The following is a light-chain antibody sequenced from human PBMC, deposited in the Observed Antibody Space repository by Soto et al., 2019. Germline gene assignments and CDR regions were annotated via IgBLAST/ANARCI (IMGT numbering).Light chain of an antibody. CDR3: QQYSNYSFT. V-gene: IGKV1-5*01. J-gene: IGKJ3*01. Sequence: DIQMTQSPSTLSASLGSRVTITCRASQSARSWLAWYQQKPGRSPKLLIYDASSLQGGVPSRFSGSGFGTEFTLTVSSLQADDFATYYCQQYSNYSFTFGPGTKVDMK. CDR2: DAS. CDR1: QSARSW.